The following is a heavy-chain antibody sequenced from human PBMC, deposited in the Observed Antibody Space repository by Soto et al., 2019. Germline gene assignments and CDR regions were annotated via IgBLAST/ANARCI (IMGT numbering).Heavy chain of an antibody. CDR3: ARDGNCSGGSCYASDAFDI. D-gene: IGHD2-15*01. V-gene: IGHV4-31*03. CDR2: IYYSGST. J-gene: IGHJ3*02. Sequence: PSETLSLTCTVSGGSISGGGYYWSWIRQHPGKGLEWIGYIYYSGSTYYNPSLKSRVTISVDTSKNQFSLKLSSVTAADTAVYYCARDGNCSGGSCYASDAFDIWGQGTTVTVSS. CDR1: GGSISGGGYY.